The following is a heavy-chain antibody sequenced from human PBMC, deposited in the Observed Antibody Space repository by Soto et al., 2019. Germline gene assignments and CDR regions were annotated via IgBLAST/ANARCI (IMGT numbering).Heavy chain of an antibody. CDR2: ISSSSSYT. J-gene: IGHJ4*01. Sequence: VGSLRLSCAASGFTFSDYYMSWIRQAPGKGLEWVSYISSSSSYTNCADSVKGRFTISRDNAKNSLYLQMNSLRAEDTAVYYGASTIYYFDDCGHGSLVTVSS. CDR3: ASTIYYFDD. V-gene: IGHV3-11*06. D-gene: IGHD2-2*01. CDR1: GFTFSDYY.